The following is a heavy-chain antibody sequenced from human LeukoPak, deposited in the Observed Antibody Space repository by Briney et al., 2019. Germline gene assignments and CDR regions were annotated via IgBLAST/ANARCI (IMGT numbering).Heavy chain of an antibody. CDR2: IKSKTDGGTT. Sequence: GGSLRLSCAASGFTFSNAWMSWVRQAPGKGLEWVGRIKSKTDGGTTDYAAPVKGRFTISRDVSKNTLYLQMNSLKTEDTAVYYCTTAYYDFWSGYYRFDYWGQGTLVTVSS. V-gene: IGHV3-15*01. CDR3: TTAYYDFWSGYYRFDY. D-gene: IGHD3-3*01. J-gene: IGHJ4*02. CDR1: GFTFSNAW.